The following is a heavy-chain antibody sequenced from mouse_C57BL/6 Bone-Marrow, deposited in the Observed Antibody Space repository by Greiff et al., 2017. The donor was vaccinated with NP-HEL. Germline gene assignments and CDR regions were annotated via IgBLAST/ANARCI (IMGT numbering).Heavy chain of an antibody. J-gene: IGHJ2*01. CDR3: ARPGRYYFDY. V-gene: IGHV1-19*01. CDR2: INPYNGGT. Sequence: EVQLQQSGPVLVKPGASVKMSCKASGYTFTDYYMNWVKQSHGKSLEWIGVINPYNGGTSYNQKFKGKATLTVDKSSSTAYMELNSLTSEDSAVYYCARPGRYYFDYWGQGTTLTVSS. CDR1: GYTFTDYY. D-gene: IGHD3-3*01.